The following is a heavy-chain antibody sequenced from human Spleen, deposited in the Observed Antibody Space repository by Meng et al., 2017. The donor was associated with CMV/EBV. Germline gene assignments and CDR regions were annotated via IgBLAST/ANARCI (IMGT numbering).Heavy chain of an antibody. V-gene: IGHV1-46*01. J-gene: IGHJ4*02. CDR1: GYTFTNYG. CDR2: INPSGGST. D-gene: IGHD3-10*01. CDR3: ARGLGSGSYYGY. Sequence: ASVKVSCKASGYTFTNYGISWVRQAPGQGLEWMGIINPSGGSTSYAQKFQGRVTMTRDTSTSTVYMELSSLRSEDTAVYYCARGLGSGSYYGYWGQGTLVTVSS.